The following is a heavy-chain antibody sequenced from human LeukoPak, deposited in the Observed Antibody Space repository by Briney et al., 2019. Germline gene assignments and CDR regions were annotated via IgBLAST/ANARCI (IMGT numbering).Heavy chain of an antibody. V-gene: IGHV4-39*07. CDR1: GGSISSSSYY. D-gene: IGHD5-18*01. Sequence: SETLSLTCTVSGGSISSSSYYWGWIRQPPGKGLEWIGSIYYSGSTYYNPSLKSRVTISVDTSKNQFSLKLSSVTAADTAVYYCARADGYSYGRFDYWGPGTLVTVSS. J-gene: IGHJ4*02. CDR2: IYYSGST. CDR3: ARADGYSYGRFDY.